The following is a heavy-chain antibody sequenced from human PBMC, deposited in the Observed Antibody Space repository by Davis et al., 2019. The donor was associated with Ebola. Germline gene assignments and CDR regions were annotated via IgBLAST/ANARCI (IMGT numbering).Heavy chain of an antibody. CDR2: ISGSGGST. J-gene: IGHJ6*02. CDR3: AGNDIVVVVAATLGYYYGMDV. D-gene: IGHD2-15*01. Sequence: GESLKISCAASGFTFSRYAMSWVRQAPGKGLEWVSAISGSGGSTYYADSVKGRFTISRDNSKNTLYLQMNSLRAEDTAVYYCAGNDIVVVVAATLGYYYGMDVWGQGTTVTVSS. CDR1: GFTFSRYA. V-gene: IGHV3-23*01.